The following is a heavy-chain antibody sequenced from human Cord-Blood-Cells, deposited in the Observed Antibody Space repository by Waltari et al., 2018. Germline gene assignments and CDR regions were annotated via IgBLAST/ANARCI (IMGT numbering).Heavy chain of an antibody. CDR2: ISGSGGST. CDR1: GFTFSSYA. Sequence: EVQLLESGGGLVQPGGSLRLSCAASGFTFSSYAMSWFRQAPGKGLELVSAISGSGGSTYYAESVKGRFTISRDNSKITRYLQMNSLRAEDTAVYYCAKEITSIAARDAFDIWGQGTMVTVSS. D-gene: IGHD6-6*01. V-gene: IGHV3-23*01. CDR3: AKEITSIAARDAFDI. J-gene: IGHJ3*02.